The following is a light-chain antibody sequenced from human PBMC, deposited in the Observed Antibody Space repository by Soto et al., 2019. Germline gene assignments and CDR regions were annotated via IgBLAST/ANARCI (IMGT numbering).Light chain of an antibody. CDR3: QQYGGTTWT. V-gene: IGKV3-20*01. CDR2: GAS. J-gene: IGKJ1*01. CDR1: QSVSSSY. Sequence: EIVLTQSPGTLSLSPGERATLFCRASQSVSSSYLAWYQQEPGKAPRLLIYGASSRATGIPDRFSGSGSGTDFTLTISRLEPEDFAVYYCQQYGGTTWTFGQGTKVEIK.